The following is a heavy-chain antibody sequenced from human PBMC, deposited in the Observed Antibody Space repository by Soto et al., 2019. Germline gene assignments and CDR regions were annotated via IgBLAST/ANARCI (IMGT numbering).Heavy chain of an antibody. CDR1: GFTFTNAW. Sequence: EVQVVESGGGLVKPGGSLRLSCTASGFTFTNAWTSWVRQAPGKGLEWVGRVQRKSDGGTIQYAAPVKDRFIISRDDSKNMLYLQMNSLKTEDTAVYYCTIGMGSSDHEYWGQGTLVTVSS. V-gene: IGHV3-15*01. D-gene: IGHD3-22*01. CDR2: VQRKSDGGTI. CDR3: TIGMGSSDHEY. J-gene: IGHJ4*02.